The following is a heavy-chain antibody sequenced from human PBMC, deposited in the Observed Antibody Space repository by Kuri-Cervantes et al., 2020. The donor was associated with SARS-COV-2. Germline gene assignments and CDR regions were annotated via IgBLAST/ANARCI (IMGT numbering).Heavy chain of an antibody. CDR2: IKSKTDGGTT. CDR1: GFTFSNAW. Sequence: GESLKISCAASGFTFSNAWMNWVRQAPGKGLEWVGRIKSKTDGGTTDYAAPVKGRFTISRDNSKNTLYLQMNSLRAEDTAVYYCAKALVVNGWRYFDYWGQGTLVTVSS. D-gene: IGHD6-19*01. V-gene: IGHV3-15*07. J-gene: IGHJ4*02. CDR3: AKALVVNGWRYFDY.